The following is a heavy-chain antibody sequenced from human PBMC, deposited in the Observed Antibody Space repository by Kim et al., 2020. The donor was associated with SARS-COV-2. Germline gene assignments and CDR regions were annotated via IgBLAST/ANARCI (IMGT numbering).Heavy chain of an antibody. V-gene: IGHV4-59*01. CDR1: GGSISSYY. D-gene: IGHD6-13*01. J-gene: IGHJ6*03. CDR2: IYYSGST. Sequence: SETLSLTCTVSGGSISSYYWSWIRQPPGKELEWIGYIYYSGSTNYNPSLKSRVTISVDTSKNQFSLKLSSVTAADTAVYYCARAGQQLVLAYYYYYYMDVWGKGTTVTVSS. CDR3: ARAGQQLVLAYYYYYYMDV.